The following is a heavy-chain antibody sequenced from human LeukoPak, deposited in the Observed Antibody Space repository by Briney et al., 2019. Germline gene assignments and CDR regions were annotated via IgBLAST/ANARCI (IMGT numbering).Heavy chain of an antibody. Sequence: SETLSLTCAVYGGSFSGYYWSWIRQPPGKGLEWIGEINHSGSTNYNPSLKSRVTISVDTSKNQFSLKLSSVTAADTAIYYCARQGAITARRTHYYAMDVWGPGTTVTVSS. J-gene: IGHJ6*02. CDR1: GGSFSGYY. V-gene: IGHV4-34*01. D-gene: IGHD1-20*01. CDR3: ARQGAITARRTHYYAMDV. CDR2: INHSGST.